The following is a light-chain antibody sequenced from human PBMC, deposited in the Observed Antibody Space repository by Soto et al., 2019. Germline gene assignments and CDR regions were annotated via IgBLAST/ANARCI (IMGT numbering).Light chain of an antibody. V-gene: IGKV3-20*01. CDR3: QQCGPSLKYT. J-gene: IGKJ2*01. CDR1: QTVTGSY. Sequence: EIVLTQSPGTLSLSPGERATLSCRASQTVTGSYLAWYQQKPGQAPRLLIYGASNRATGIPDRFSGSGSGTGFTLTISRLEPEDFAVYYCQQCGPSLKYTFGQGTTLEIK. CDR2: GAS.